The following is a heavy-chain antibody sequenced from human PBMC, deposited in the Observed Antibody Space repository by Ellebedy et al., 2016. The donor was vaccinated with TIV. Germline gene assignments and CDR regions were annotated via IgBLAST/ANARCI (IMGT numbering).Heavy chain of an antibody. Sequence: GESLKISXIASGFTFSSYAMSWARQAPGKGLEWVSVIYAGGTTYYTGSVKGRFTISRDNSKNTLYLQMNSLRVEDTAVYYCARDRDDPNPGDAFDIWGQGTMVTVSS. J-gene: IGHJ3*02. V-gene: IGHV3-23*03. CDR2: IYAGGTT. CDR1: GFTFSSYA. CDR3: ARDRDDPNPGDAFDI.